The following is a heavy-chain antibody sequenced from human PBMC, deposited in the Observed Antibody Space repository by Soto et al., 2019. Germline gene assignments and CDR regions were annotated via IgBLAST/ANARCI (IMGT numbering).Heavy chain of an antibody. CDR1: GFTFSSYA. CDR2: ISGSGGST. J-gene: IGHJ5*02. Sequence: EVQLLESGGGLVQPGGSLRLSCAASGFTFSSYAMSWVRQAPGKGLEWVSAISGSGGSTYYADSVKGRFTISRDNSKNTLYMQTNTLRAQDTAVYYCAKDAPLSAAGTWWFDPWGQGTLVTVSS. V-gene: IGHV3-23*01. CDR3: AKDAPLSAAGTWWFDP. D-gene: IGHD6-13*01.